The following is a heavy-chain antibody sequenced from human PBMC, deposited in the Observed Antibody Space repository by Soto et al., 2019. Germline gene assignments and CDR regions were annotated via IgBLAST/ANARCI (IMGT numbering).Heavy chain of an antibody. V-gene: IGHV3-23*01. CDR2: ISGSGDST. CDR3: AKERSCGWSFDY. J-gene: IGHJ4*02. D-gene: IGHD6-19*01. Sequence: EVQLLESGGGLVQPGGSLRLSCAASGFTFSTYAMNWVRQAPGKGLEWVSGISGSGDSTYYADSVKGRFTVSRDNSKNTLYLQMNSLRAEDTAVFYCAKERSCGWSFDYWGQGTLVTVSS. CDR1: GFTFSTYA.